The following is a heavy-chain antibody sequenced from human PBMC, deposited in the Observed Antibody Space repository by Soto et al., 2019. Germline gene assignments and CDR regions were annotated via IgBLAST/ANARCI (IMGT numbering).Heavy chain of an antibody. D-gene: IGHD3-16*02. Sequence: SETLSLTCAVYGWSFSGYYWSWIRQPPGKGLEWIGEINHSGSTNYNPSLKSRVTISVDTSKNQFSLKLSSVTAADTAVYYCARGGHYDYVWGSYRYRTYFDYWGQGTLVTVSS. V-gene: IGHV4-34*01. CDR3: ARGGHYDYVWGSYRYRTYFDY. J-gene: IGHJ4*02. CDR2: INHSGST. CDR1: GWSFSGYY.